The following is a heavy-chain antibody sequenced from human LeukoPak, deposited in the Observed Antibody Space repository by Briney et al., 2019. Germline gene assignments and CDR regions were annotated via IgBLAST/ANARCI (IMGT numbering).Heavy chain of an antibody. CDR2: IYYSGNT. V-gene: IGHV4-59*01. D-gene: IGHD6-19*01. CDR1: GGSISNYY. Sequence: SETLSLTCTVSGGSISNYYWSWFRQPPGKGLEWIGYIYYSGNTNYNPSLKSRLTISVDTSNNQFSLKLTSVTAADTAVYFCVRLPGIAVSGKAVDYWGQGTLVTVSS. CDR3: VRLPGIAVSGKAVDY. J-gene: IGHJ4*02.